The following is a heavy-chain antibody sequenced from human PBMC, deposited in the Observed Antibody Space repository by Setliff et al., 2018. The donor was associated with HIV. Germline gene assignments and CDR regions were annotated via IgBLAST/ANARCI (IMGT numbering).Heavy chain of an antibody. V-gene: IGHV1-3*01. D-gene: IGHD2-21*02. CDR1: GYTFTNYA. J-gene: IGHJ3*02. Sequence: GASVKVSCKASGYTFTNYAKHWVRQAPGQRLEWMGWINPGNGNKKSSQKFQGRVTITRDTSATTAYMELSSLRSEDTAIFYCAREPIGGDDAFDIWGQGTMVTVSS. CDR3: AREPIGGDDAFDI. CDR2: INPGNGNK.